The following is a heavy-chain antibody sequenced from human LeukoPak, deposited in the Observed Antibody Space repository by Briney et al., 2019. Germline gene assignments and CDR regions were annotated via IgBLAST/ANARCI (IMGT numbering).Heavy chain of an antibody. J-gene: IGHJ5*01. CDR2: FSRDGRST. V-gene: IGHV3-64D*06. D-gene: IGHD3-10*01. CDR1: GFTFSSSA. Sequence: GGCLRLSCSGSGFTFSSSAMDWVRQAPGKGVEYVSAFSRDGRSTFYADSVKGRLTISRENSKNILYLQMSSLRADDTAVYYCVKTLKYYGSGRGLFDSWGHGTLVTVSS. CDR3: VKTLKYYGSGRGLFDS.